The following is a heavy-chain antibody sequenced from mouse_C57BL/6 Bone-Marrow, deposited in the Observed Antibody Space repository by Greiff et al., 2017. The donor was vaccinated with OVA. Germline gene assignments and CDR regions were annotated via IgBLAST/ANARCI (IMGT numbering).Heavy chain of an antibody. CDR3: ASPLLLREEAMDY. CDR2: INPSSGYT. Sequence: VQLQESGAELAKPGASVKLSCKASGYTFTSYWMHWVKQRPGQGLEWIGYINPSSGYTKYNQKFKDKATLTADKSSSTAYMQLSSLTYEDSAVYYGASPLLLREEAMDYWGQGTSVTVSS. CDR1: GYTFTSYW. D-gene: IGHD1-1*01. J-gene: IGHJ4*01. V-gene: IGHV1-7*01.